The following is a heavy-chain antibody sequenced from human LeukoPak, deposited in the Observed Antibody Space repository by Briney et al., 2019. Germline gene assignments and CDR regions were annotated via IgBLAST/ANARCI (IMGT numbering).Heavy chain of an antibody. V-gene: IGHV3-23*01. Sequence: GGSLRLSCAASGFTFSSYAMSWVRRAPGKGLDWVSAISGSGGSTYYADSVKGRFTISRDNSKNTLYLQMNSLRAEDTAVYYCAKDQGFGYDIGVFDYWGQGTLVTVSS. CDR3: AKDQGFGYDIGVFDY. CDR1: GFTFSSYA. CDR2: ISGSGGST. D-gene: IGHD3-9*01. J-gene: IGHJ4*02.